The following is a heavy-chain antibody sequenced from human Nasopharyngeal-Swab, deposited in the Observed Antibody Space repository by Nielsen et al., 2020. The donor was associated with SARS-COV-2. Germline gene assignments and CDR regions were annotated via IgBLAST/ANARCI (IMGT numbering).Heavy chain of an antibody. Sequence: SETLSLTCAVYGGSFSGYYWSWIRQPPGKGLEWIGEINHSGSTNYNPSLKSRVTISVDTSKNQFSLKLSSVTAADTTVYYCARGLYSGSRYAAFYDYWGQGTLVTVSS. J-gene: IGHJ4*02. V-gene: IGHV4-34*01. CDR1: GGSFSGYY. D-gene: IGHD6-13*01. CDR2: INHSGST. CDR3: ARGLYSGSRYAAFYDY.